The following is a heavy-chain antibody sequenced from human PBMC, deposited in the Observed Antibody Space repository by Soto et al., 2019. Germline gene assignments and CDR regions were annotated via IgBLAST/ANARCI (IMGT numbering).Heavy chain of an antibody. CDR3: ARGFDSYFYGLDV. Sequence: PSETLSLTCAVSGYSISSGYYWGWIRQPPGKGLEWIGSIYHSGSTYYNPSLKSRVTMSVERSKNQFSLNLNSVTAADTAVYFCARGFDSYFYGLDVWGQGTTVTVSS. D-gene: IGHD3-9*01. J-gene: IGHJ6*02. CDR2: IYHSGST. V-gene: IGHV4-38-2*01. CDR1: GYSISSGYY.